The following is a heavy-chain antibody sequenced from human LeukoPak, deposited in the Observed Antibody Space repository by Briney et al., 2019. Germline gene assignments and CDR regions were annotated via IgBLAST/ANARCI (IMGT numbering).Heavy chain of an antibody. CDR3: ARVYSSSSLQYYYYYYMDV. CDR1: GGSISSYY. J-gene: IGHJ6*03. V-gene: IGHV4-59*01. D-gene: IGHD6-6*01. Sequence: SETLSLTCTVPGGSISSYYWSWIRQPPGKGLEWIGYIYYSGSTNYNPSLKSRVTISVDTSKNQFSLKLSSVTAADTAVYYCARVYSSSSLQYYYYYYMDVWGKGTTVTVSS. CDR2: IYYSGST.